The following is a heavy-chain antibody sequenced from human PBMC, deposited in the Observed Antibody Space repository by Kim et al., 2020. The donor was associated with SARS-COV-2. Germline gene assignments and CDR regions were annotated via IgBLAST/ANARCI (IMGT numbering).Heavy chain of an antibody. Sequence: SETLSLTCTVSGGSISTYYWSWIRQPPGKGLEWIDYIYYTGNTNYNPSLKSRVTISLDTSKNQFSLKLSSVTAADTAVYYCARGSPGGDGYNPTFDYWGQGTLVTVSS. J-gene: IGHJ4*02. V-gene: IGHV4-59*01. CDR3: ARGSPGGDGYNPTFDY. CDR2: IYYTGNT. CDR1: GGSISTYY. D-gene: IGHD3-16*01.